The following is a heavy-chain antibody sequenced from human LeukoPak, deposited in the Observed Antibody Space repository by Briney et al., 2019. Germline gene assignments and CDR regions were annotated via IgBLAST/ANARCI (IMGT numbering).Heavy chain of an antibody. D-gene: IGHD3-10*01. Sequence: SETLSLTFTVSGGSISSYYWSWIRQPPGKGLEWIGYIYYSGSTNYNPSLKSRVTISVDTSKNQFSLKLSSVTAADTAVYYCARHGPPYYGSGSYYFDYWGQGTLVTVSS. CDR3: ARHGPPYYGSGSYYFDY. CDR1: GGSISSYY. CDR2: IYYSGST. V-gene: IGHV4-59*08. J-gene: IGHJ4*02.